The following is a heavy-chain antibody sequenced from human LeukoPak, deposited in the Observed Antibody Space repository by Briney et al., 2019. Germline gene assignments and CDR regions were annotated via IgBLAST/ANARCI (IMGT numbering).Heavy chain of an antibody. CDR1: GGSISSYY. Sequence: SETLSLTCTVSGGSISSYYWSWIRQPPGKGLEWIGYIYYSGSTYYNPSLKSRVTISVDTSKNQFSLKLSSVTAADTAVYYCARGGIVVVPAASAFDYWGQGTLVTVSS. J-gene: IGHJ4*02. CDR3: ARGGIVVVPAASAFDY. V-gene: IGHV4-59*08. CDR2: IYYSGST. D-gene: IGHD2-2*01.